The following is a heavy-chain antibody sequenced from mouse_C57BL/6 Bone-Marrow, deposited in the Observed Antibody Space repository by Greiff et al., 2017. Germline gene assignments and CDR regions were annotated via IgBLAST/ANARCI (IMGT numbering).Heavy chain of an antibody. CDR2: IDPSDSET. CDR3: ARSLLLPLDY. V-gene: IGHV1-52*01. J-gene: IGHJ2*01. Sequence: QVQLQQPGAELVRPGSSVKLSCKASGYTFTSYWMHWVKQRPIQGLEWIGNIDPSDSETHYNQKFKDKATLTVDKSSSTAYMQLRSLTSEYSAVYYCARSLLLPLDYWGQGTTLTVSS. CDR1: GYTFTSYW. D-gene: IGHD1-1*01.